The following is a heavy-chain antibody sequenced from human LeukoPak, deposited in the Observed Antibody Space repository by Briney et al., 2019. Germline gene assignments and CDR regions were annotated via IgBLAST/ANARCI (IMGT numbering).Heavy chain of an antibody. CDR2: IYGGDAA. D-gene: IGHD6-13*01. CDR1: GINVSSNY. CDR3: VTSTGQQFIPYDY. Sequence: QPGESLRLSCAASGINVSSNYMTWIRQAPGKGLEWVSLIYGGDAAYYAESVRGRFMISRDNLKNTLFLQMNSLRVEDTAVYYCVTSTGQQFIPYDYWGQGTHVTVSS. J-gene: IGHJ4*02. V-gene: IGHV3-66*02.